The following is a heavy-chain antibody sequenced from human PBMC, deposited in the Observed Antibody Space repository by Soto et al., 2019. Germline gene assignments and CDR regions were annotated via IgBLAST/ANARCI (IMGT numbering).Heavy chain of an antibody. Sequence: QVQLVQSGAEVKKPGSSVKVSCKASGGTFSSYTISWVRQAPGQGLEWMGRIIPILGIPNYAQKFQGRVTCTAPKLXSTAYMELSSLRSEDTAVYYCARASGTTGNAWFDPWGQGTLVTVSS. CDR1: GGTFSSYT. J-gene: IGHJ5*02. D-gene: IGHD1-1*01. CDR2: IIPILGIP. CDR3: ARASGTTGNAWFDP. V-gene: IGHV1-69*02.